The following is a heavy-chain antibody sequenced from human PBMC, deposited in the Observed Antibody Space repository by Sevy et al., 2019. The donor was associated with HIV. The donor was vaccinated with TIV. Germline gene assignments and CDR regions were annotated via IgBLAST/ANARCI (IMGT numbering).Heavy chain of an antibody. CDR1: GFTFRSYA. Sequence: GGSLRLSCEASGFTFRSYAMSWVRQAPGKGLEWVSGIIGSGDNTYYADSVKGRFTVSRDNSKNTLIVQMNSLRAEDTAVYYCAKGVSWLVLGGYFDYWGQGTPVTVSS. D-gene: IGHD6-19*01. CDR2: IIGSGDNT. CDR3: AKGVSWLVLGGYFDY. J-gene: IGHJ4*02. V-gene: IGHV3-23*01.